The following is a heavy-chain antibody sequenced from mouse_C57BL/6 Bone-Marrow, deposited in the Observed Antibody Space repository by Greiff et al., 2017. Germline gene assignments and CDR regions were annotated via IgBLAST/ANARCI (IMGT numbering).Heavy chain of an antibody. V-gene: IGHV1-85*01. CDR1: GYTFTSYD. CDR3: ARLEVEGSSGDWYFEV. J-gene: IGHJ1*03. Sequence: QVQLQQSGPELVKPGASVKLSCKASGYTFTSYDIHWVKQRPGQGLEWIGWIYPRDGSTKYNEKFKGKATLTVDTSSSTAYMELHSLTSEDSAVYFGARLEVEGSSGDWYFEVWGTGTTVTVSS. D-gene: IGHD1-1*01. CDR2: IYPRDGST.